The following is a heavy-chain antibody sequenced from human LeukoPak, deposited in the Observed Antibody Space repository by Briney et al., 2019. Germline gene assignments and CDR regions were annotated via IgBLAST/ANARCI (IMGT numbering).Heavy chain of an antibody. CDR1: GGSISSYY. CDR3: AGACGGNCYFDY. V-gene: IGHV4-59*12. CDR2: IYYSGST. J-gene: IGHJ4*02. D-gene: IGHD2-21*01. Sequence: PSETLSLTCTVSGGSISSYYWSWIRQPPGKGLEWIGYIYYSGSTNYNPSLKSRVTISVDRSKNQFSLNLSSVTAADTAVYYCAGACGGNCYFDYWGQGTLITVSS.